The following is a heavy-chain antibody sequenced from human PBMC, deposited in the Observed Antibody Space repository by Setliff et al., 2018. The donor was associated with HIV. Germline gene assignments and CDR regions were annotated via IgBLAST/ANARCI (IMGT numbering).Heavy chain of an antibody. CDR1: GFTFSGYA. CDR2: ISYDGSKK. V-gene: IGHV3-30*04. J-gene: IGHJ4*02. D-gene: IGHD3-9*01. Sequence: GGSLRLSCAASGFTFSGYAMHWVRQAPGKGLEWVAVISYDGSKKYYADSMKGRFTISRDNSKNTLYLQMNSLRAEDTAVYYCARENYDILTGYYDYWGQGALVTVSS. CDR3: ARENYDILTGYYDY.